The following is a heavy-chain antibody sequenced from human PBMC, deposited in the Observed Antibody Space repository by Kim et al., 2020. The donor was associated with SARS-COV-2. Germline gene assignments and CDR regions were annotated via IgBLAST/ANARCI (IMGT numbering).Heavy chain of an antibody. Sequence: GGSLRLSCAASGFTFDDYSMHWVRQAPGKGLEWVSFISGGGGSTYYADSVKGRFTISRDNSKNSLYLQMNSLRTEDTALYYCAKDIGYSSSIDYWGQGTLVTVSS. V-gene: IGHV3-43*02. D-gene: IGHD6-13*01. CDR2: ISGGGGST. CDR1: GFTFDDYS. J-gene: IGHJ4*02. CDR3: AKDIGYSSSIDY.